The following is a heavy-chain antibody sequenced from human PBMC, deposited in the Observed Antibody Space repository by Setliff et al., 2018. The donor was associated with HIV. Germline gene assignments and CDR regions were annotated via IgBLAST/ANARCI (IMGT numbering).Heavy chain of an antibody. Sequence: SETLSLTCTVSGGSVNDFYCNWIRQPPGKGPEWIGYIHSSGSTIYNPSLKSRITISLDTSKEQFSLELSSATAADTAVCYCATIDHSGGNFLAYWGQGSLVTVSS. CDR3: ATIDHSGGNFLAY. D-gene: IGHD2-21*02. V-gene: IGHV4-4*09. CDR2: IHSSGST. CDR1: GGSVNDFY. J-gene: IGHJ4*02.